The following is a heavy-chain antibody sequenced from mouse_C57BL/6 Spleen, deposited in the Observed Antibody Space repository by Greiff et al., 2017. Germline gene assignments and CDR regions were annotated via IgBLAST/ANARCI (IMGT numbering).Heavy chain of an antibody. CDR2: INPSSGYT. CDR1: GYTFTSYW. Sequence: QVQLKESGAELAKPGASVKLSCKASGYTFTSYWMHWVKQRPGQGLEWIGYINPSSGYTKYNQKFKVKATLTADKSSSTAYMQLSSLTYEDSAVYYCAKNLDSSGSGAYWGQGTLVTVSA. CDR3: AKNLDSSGSGAY. V-gene: IGHV1-7*01. D-gene: IGHD3-2*02. J-gene: IGHJ3*01.